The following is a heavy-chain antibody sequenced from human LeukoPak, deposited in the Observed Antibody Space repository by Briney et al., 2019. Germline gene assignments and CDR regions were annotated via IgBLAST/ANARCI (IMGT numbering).Heavy chain of an antibody. CDR2: ISSSSSYI. D-gene: IGHD6-13*01. CDR3: ARAVAAAGTGFDY. J-gene: IGHJ4*02. V-gene: IGHV3-21*01. Sequence: PGRSLRLSCTASGFTFSSYSMNWVRQAPGKGLEWVSSISSSSSYIYYADSVKGRFTISRDNAKNSLYLQMNSLRAEDTAVYYCARAVAAAGTGFDYWGQGTLVTVSS. CDR1: GFTFSSYS.